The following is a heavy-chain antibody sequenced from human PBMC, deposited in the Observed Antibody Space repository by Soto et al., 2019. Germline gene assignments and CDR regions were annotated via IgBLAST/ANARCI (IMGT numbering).Heavy chain of an antibody. Sequence: LSLTCTVSGGSVSSYYWSWIRQPAGKGLEWIGRFYTSGNTNYNPSLKSRVTMSLDTSKNQFPLKLSSVTAADTAVYFCASDSTGWFDPWGQGTLVTVSS. V-gene: IGHV4-4*07. D-gene: IGHD7-27*01. CDR1: GGSVSSYY. CDR3: ASDSTGWFDP. CDR2: FYTSGNT. J-gene: IGHJ5*02.